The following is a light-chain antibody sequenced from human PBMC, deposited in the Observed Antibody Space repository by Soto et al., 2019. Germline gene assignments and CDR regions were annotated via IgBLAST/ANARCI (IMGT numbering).Light chain of an antibody. J-gene: IGLJ1*01. CDR2: DVS. CDR1: SSDVGGYNY. CDR3: SSYTSSSPYV. V-gene: IGLV2-14*01. Sequence: QSALTQPASVSGSPGQSITISCTGTSSDVGGYNYVSWYQQYLGKAPKLMIYDVSNRPSGVSNRFSGSKSGNTASLTISGLQAEDEADYYCSSYTSSSPYVFGTGTKLTVL.